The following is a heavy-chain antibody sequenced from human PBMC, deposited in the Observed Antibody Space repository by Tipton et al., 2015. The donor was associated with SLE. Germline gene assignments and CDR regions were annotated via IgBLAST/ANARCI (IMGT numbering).Heavy chain of an antibody. CDR1: GGSISSHY. CDR3: AREGLGPGDY. CDR2: IYYSGST. V-gene: IGHV4-59*11. Sequence: TLSLTCTVSGGSISSHYWSWIRQPPGKGLECIGYIYYSGSTNYNPSLKSRVTISVDTSKNQFSLKLSSVTAADTAVYYCAREGLGPGDYWGQGTLVTVSS. J-gene: IGHJ4*02. D-gene: IGHD1-26*01.